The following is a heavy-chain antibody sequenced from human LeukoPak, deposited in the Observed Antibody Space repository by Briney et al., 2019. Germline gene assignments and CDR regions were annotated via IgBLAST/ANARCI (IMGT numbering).Heavy chain of an antibody. CDR2: ISGSGGST. CDR3: AETGYSSGWYPTTDY. CDR1: GFTFNNYD. J-gene: IGHJ4*02. V-gene: IGHV3-23*01. Sequence: PGGSLRLSCAASGFTFNNYDMRWVRQAPGKGLEWVSAISGSGGSTYYADSVKGRFAISRDNSKNTLYLQMNSLRAEDTAVYYCAETGYSSGWYPTTDYWGQGTLVTVSS. D-gene: IGHD6-19*01.